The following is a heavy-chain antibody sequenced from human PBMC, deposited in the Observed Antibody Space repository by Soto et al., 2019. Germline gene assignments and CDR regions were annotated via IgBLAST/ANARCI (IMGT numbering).Heavy chain of an antibody. CDR1: GFTFNNAW. CDR2: IKRTTEGATT. D-gene: IGHD3-22*01. Sequence: PGGSLRLSCAASGFTFNNAWMNWVRQAPGKGLEWVGRIKRTTEGATTDYAAPVKGRFTISRDDLESTLYLHMSSLKTEDTGLYYCTADEEITMICRSCYWGRGILVTVSS. CDR3: TADEEITMICRSCY. J-gene: IGHJ4*02. V-gene: IGHV3-15*07.